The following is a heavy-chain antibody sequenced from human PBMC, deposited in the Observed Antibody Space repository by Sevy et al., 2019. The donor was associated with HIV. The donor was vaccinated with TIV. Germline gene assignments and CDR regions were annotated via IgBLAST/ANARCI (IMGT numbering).Heavy chain of an antibody. J-gene: IGHJ6*02. CDR2: ITGSGGST. CDR1: GFTFSRNA. Sequence: GGSLRLSCAASGFTFSRNAMSWVRQAPGKGLEWASGITGSGGSTYYADSVKGRFTISRDNSKNTLYLQMNSLRVEDTAVYYCAKVGYCSSTSCYSIYYGMDVWGQGTTVTDSS. D-gene: IGHD2-2*02. CDR3: AKVGYCSSTSCYSIYYGMDV. V-gene: IGHV3-23*01.